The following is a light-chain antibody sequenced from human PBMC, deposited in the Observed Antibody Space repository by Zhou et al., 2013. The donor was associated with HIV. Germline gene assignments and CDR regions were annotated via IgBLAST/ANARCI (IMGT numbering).Light chain of an antibody. CDR1: QSLLYSNGYNY. V-gene: IGKV2-28*01. CDR2: LGS. J-gene: IGKJ2*02. Sequence: DIVMTQSPLSLPVTPGEPASISCRSSQSLLYSNGYNYLDWYLQKPGQSPQLLIYLGSNRASGVPDRFSGSGSGTDFTLKISRVEAEDVGVYYCMQALQTPCTFGPGD. CDR3: MQALQTPCT.